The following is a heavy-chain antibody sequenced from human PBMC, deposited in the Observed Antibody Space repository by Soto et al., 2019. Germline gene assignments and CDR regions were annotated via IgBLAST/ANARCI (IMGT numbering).Heavy chain of an antibody. V-gene: IGHV4-59*08. D-gene: IGHD2-21*02. Sequence: QVQLQESGPGLVKPSETLSLTCTVSGGSISSYYWSWIRQPPGKGLEWIGYIYYSGSTNYNPSLKSRVTISVDTSKNQFSLKLSSVTAADTAVYYCARHAVVVTAPQYYFDYWGQGTLVTVSS. CDR3: ARHAVVVTAPQYYFDY. CDR1: GGSISSYY. J-gene: IGHJ4*02. CDR2: IYYSGST.